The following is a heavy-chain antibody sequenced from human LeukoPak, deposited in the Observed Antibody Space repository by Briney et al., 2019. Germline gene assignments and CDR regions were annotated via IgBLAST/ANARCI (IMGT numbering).Heavy chain of an antibody. CDR2: ITSGGTT. CDR3: GRRYGDYYHPIAN. J-gene: IGHJ4*02. V-gene: IGHV3-23*01. CDR1: GLTLSRLA. D-gene: IGHD4-17*01. Sequence: GDSLTLSCAASGLTLSRLAMIWLRQAPGKGLEWVADITSGGTTYYADSVKGRFTISRDNSKNTLYLQMNSLRAEDTAVYYCGRRYGDYYHPIANWGQGSLVTVSS.